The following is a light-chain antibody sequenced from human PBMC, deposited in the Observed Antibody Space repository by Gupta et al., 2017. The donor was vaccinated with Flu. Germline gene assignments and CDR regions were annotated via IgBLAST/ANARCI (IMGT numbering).Light chain of an antibody. CDR2: QDS. J-gene: IGLJ2*01. CDR1: KLGDKY. V-gene: IGLV3-1*01. CDR3: QAWDSSTASYVV. Sequence: SYELTQPPSVSVSPRQTASITCPGDKLGDKYACWYQQKPGQSPVLVIYQDSKRPSGIPERFSGANSGNTATLTISGTQAMDEADYYCQAWDSSTASYVVFGGGTKLTVL.